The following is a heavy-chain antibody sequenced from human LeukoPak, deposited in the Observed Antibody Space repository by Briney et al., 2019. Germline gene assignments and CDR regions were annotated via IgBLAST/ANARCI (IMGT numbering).Heavy chain of an antibody. V-gene: IGHV1-8*01. D-gene: IGHD3-10*01. CDR1: GYTFTSYD. CDR3: ARGGYYYGSGSITDY. Sequence: GASVKVSCKVSGYTFTSYDVNWVRQATGQGLEWMGWMNPNSGNTGYAQKFQGRVSMTRNTSISTAYMELSSLRSEDTAVYYCARGGYYYGSGSITDYWGQGTLVTVSS. J-gene: IGHJ4*02. CDR2: MNPNSGNT.